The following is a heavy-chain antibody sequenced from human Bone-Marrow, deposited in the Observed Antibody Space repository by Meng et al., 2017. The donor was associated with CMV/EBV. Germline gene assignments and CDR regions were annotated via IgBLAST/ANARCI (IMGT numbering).Heavy chain of an antibody. J-gene: IGHJ5*02. V-gene: IGHV1-18*01. CDR3: ARGSSGSYYLDWFDP. CDR2: ISGYNGNA. D-gene: IGHD1-26*01. Sequence: ASVKVSCKASGYTFTGFGITWVRQAPGQGLEWMGWISGYNGNANYAQKFQGRISMTTDTSTNTAYMDLGSLRSDDTAVYYCARGSSGSYYLDWFDPWGQGTLVTVSS. CDR1: GYTFTGFG.